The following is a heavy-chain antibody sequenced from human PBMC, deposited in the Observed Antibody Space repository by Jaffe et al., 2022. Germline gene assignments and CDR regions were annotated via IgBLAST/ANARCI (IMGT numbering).Heavy chain of an antibody. CDR2: IRYDGSNK. D-gene: IGHD6-13*01. CDR1: GFTFSSYG. V-gene: IGHV3-30*02. CDR3: AKGSSSWYPRYSYYFDY. J-gene: IGHJ4*02. Sequence: QVQLVESGGGVVQPGGSLRLSCAASGFTFSSYGMHWVRQAPGKGLEWVAFIRYDGSNKYYADSVKGRFTISRDNSKNTLYLQMNSLRAEDTAVYYCAKGSSSWYPRYSYYFDYWGQGTLVTVSS.